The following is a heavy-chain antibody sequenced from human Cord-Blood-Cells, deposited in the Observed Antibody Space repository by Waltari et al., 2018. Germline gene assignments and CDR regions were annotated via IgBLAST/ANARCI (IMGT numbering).Heavy chain of an antibody. CDR2: INHSGST. Sequence: QVQLQQWGAGLLKPSETLSLTCAVYGGSFSGYYWSWIRQPPGKGLEWIGEINHSGSTNYNPSLKSRVTISVDTSKNQFSLKLSSVTAADTAVYYCARKAPWIQLWLSPPHFDYWGQGTLVTVSS. J-gene: IGHJ4*02. V-gene: IGHV4-34*01. CDR1: GGSFSGYY. D-gene: IGHD5-18*01. CDR3: ARKAPWIQLWLSPPHFDY.